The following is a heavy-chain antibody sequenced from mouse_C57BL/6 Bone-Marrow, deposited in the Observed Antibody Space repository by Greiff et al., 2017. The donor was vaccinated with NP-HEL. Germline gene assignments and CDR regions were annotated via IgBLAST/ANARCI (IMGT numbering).Heavy chain of an antibody. Sequence: QVQLQQPGAELVRPRSSVKLSCKASGYTFTSYWMHWVKQRPIQGLEWIGNIDPSDSETHYNQKFKDKATLTVDKSSSTAYMQLSSLTSEDAAVYYCARSDGFDYCDYWGKGTTLTVSS. D-gene: IGHD2-3*01. CDR1: GYTFTSYW. J-gene: IGHJ2*01. V-gene: IGHV1-52*01. CDR2: IDPSDSET. CDR3: ARSDGFDYCDY.